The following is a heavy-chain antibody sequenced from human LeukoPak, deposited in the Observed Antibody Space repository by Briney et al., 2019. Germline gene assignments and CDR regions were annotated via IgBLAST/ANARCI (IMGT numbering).Heavy chain of an antibody. CDR1: GFTFSSYG. D-gene: IGHD2-15*01. Sequence: GGSLRLSRAASGFTFSSYGMHWVRQAPGKGLEWVAVISYDGSNKYYADSVKGRFTISRDNSKNTLYLQMNSLRAEDTAVYYCAKDSLRYCSGGSCYDFDYWGQGTLVTVSS. CDR3: AKDSLRYCSGGSCYDFDY. J-gene: IGHJ4*02. CDR2: ISYDGSNK. V-gene: IGHV3-30*18.